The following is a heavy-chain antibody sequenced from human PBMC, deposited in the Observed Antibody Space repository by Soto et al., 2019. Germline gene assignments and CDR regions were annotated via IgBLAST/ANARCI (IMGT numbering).Heavy chain of an antibody. V-gene: IGHV3-7*01. CDR2: IKLDGSEK. D-gene: IGHD2-15*01. CDR3: ARVGGFCSGGSCQVLFFDS. CDR1: GFTFSNYW. J-gene: IGHJ4*02. Sequence: VQLVESGGGLVQPGGSLRLSCAASGFTFSNYWMSWVRQAPGKGLEWVANIKLDGSEKDCVDSVKGRFTISRDNAKKSLYLQMNSLRAEDTAVYYCARVGGFCSGGSCQVLFFDSWGQGALVTVSS.